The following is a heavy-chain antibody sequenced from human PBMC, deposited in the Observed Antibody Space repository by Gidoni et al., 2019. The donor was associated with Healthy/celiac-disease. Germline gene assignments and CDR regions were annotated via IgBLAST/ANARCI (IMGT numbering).Heavy chain of an antibody. CDR2: ISYDGSNK. D-gene: IGHD6-19*01. V-gene: IGHV3-30*18. CDR3: AEDHYSSGCLDI. J-gene: IGHJ3*02. Sequence: QVQLVESGGGVVQPGRSLRLSCAASGFTFSSYGMHWVRQAPGKGLEWVAVISYDGSNKYYADSVKGRFTISRDNSKNTLYLQMNSLRAEDTAVYYSAEDHYSSGCLDIWGQGTMVTVSS. CDR1: GFTFSSYG.